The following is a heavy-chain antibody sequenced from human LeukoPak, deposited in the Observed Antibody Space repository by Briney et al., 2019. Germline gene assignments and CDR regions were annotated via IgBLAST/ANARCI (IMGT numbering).Heavy chain of an antibody. CDR1: GGSISSGGYY. CDR3: ASSSGWLLYYYYGMDV. CDR2: IYYSGST. D-gene: IGHD6-19*01. Sequence: SETLSLTCTVSGGSISSGGYYWSWIRQHPGKGLEWIGYIYYSGSTYYNPSLKSRVTISVDTSKNQFSLKLSSVTAADTAVYYCASSSGWLLYYYYGMDVWGQGTTVTVSS. V-gene: IGHV4-31*03. J-gene: IGHJ6*02.